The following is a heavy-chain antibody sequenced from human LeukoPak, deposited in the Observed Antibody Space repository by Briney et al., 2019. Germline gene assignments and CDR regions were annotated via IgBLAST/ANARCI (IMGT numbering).Heavy chain of an antibody. CDR1: GGSISSSSYY. V-gene: IGHV4-39*07. D-gene: IGHD3-10*01. J-gene: IGHJ4*02. Sequence: DPSETLSLTCTVSGGSISSSSYYWGWIRQPRGKGLEWIGSIYYSGSTYYNPSLKSRVTISVDTSKNQFSLKLSSVTAADTAVYYCARDSPSGGGYWGQGTLVTVSS. CDR2: IYYSGST. CDR3: ARDSPSGGGY.